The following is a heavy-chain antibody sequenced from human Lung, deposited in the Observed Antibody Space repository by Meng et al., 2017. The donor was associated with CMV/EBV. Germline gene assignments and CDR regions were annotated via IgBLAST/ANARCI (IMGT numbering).Heavy chain of an antibody. CDR1: GFSLANSRLA. D-gene: IGHD6-19*01. Sequence: SGPTLVXPTETLTLTCTVSGFSLANSRLAVSWIRQPPGKALEWLAHVFSTGEKSYSTSLKNRLTVSKDTSNSQVFLTMTNMDPADTATYYCARIFYSSVWHIDFXGQGXLVTVSS. J-gene: IGHJ4*02. CDR3: ARIFYSSVWHIDF. V-gene: IGHV2-26*01. CDR2: VFSTGEK.